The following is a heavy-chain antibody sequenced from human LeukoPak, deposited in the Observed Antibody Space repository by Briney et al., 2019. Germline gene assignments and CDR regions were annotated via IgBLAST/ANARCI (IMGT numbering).Heavy chain of an antibody. Sequence: SETLSLTCNVSGGSISNDGYYWSWIRQHSGKGLEWLGYIYYSGSTYYNPSLKSRVTLSVDTSKSQFSLRLSSVTAADTAVYYCARDLTGDQFFDPWGQGTLVTVSS. CDR3: ARDLTGDQFFDP. D-gene: IGHD7-27*01. J-gene: IGHJ5*02. CDR1: GGSISNDGYY. V-gene: IGHV4-31*03. CDR2: IYYSGST.